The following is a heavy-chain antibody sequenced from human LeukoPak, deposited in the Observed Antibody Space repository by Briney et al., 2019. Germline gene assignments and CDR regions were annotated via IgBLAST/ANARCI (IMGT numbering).Heavy chain of an antibody. CDR1: GGSFSGYY. V-gene: IGHV4-34*01. J-gene: IGHJ5*02. Sequence: SETLSFTCAVYGGSFSGYYWSWIRQPPGKGLEWIGEINHSGSTNYNPSLKSRVTISVDTSKNQFSLKLSSVTAADTAVYYCARDYYGSGSYSDWFDPWGQGTLVTVSS. CDR3: ARDYYGSGSYSDWFDP. CDR2: INHSGST. D-gene: IGHD3-10*01.